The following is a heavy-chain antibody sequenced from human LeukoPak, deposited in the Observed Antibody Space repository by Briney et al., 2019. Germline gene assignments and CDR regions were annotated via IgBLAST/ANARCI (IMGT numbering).Heavy chain of an antibody. V-gene: IGHV4-4*02. Sequence: SETLSLTCAVSGGSIINSNWWSWVRQPPGKGLEWIGEIDHSGSTSYNPSLKSRVTMSVDRSQNQFSLRLSTVTAADTAVYYCAGGTDAYKVGYWGQGTLVTVSS. CDR1: GGSIINSNW. J-gene: IGHJ4*02. D-gene: IGHD5-24*01. CDR3: AGGTDAYKVGY. CDR2: IDHSGST.